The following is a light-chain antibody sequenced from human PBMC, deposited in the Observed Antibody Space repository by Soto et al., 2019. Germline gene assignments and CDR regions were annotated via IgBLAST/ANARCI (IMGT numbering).Light chain of an antibody. CDR2: DAS. Sequence: EIVLTQSPATLSFSPGEGATLSCGASQSVSSSYLAWYQQKPGLAPRLVIYDASNRATGIPDRFSGSGSGTDFTLTISRLEPEDFAVYYCQYYGSSITFGQGTRLEIK. CDR1: QSVSSSY. CDR3: QYYGSSIT. J-gene: IGKJ5*01. V-gene: IGKV3D-20*01.